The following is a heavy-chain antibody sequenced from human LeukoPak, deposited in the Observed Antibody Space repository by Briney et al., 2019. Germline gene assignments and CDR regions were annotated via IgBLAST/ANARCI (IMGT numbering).Heavy chain of an antibody. V-gene: IGHV3-21*01. D-gene: IGHD5-12*01. J-gene: IGHJ4*02. CDR1: GFTFSSYS. CDR3: ARDRGYGGYEEAGY. CDR2: ISSSSSYI. Sequence: GGSLRLSCAASGFTFSSYSMNWVRQAPGKGLEWVSSISSSSSYIYYADSVKGRFTISRDNAKNSLYLQMNSLRAEDTAVCYCARDRGYGGYEEAGYWGQGTLVTVSS.